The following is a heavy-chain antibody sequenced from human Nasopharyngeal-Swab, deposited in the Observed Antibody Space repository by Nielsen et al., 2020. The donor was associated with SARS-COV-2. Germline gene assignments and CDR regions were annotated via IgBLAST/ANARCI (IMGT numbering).Heavy chain of an antibody. V-gene: IGHV4-59*01. CDR2: IYYSGST. CDR3: ARVRGTIFGVVTAPGYFDY. Sequence: ESLKISCAGSGFTFSTYAMSWVRQPPGKGLEWIGYIYYSGSTNYNPSLKSRVTISVDTSKNQFSLKLSSVTAADTAVYYCARVRGTIFGVVTAPGYFDYWGQGTLVTVSS. CDR1: GFTFSTYA. D-gene: IGHD3-3*01. J-gene: IGHJ4*02.